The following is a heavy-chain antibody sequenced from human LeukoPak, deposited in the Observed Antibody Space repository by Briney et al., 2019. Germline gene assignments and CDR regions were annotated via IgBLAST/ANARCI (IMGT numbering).Heavy chain of an antibody. CDR3: AKDSSYSSGQYDH. V-gene: IGHV3-9*01. J-gene: IGHJ4*02. D-gene: IGHD6-19*01. Sequence: GGSPRLSCAASGVTLYEYAMHWVREAPGEGGGRGSGICWKGGSIRTADSVRGRFTISRDKAQNSLSLQMNSLRDEDTALYYCAKDSSYSSGQYDHWGQGTLVTVSS. CDR1: GVTLYEYA. CDR2: ICWKGGSI.